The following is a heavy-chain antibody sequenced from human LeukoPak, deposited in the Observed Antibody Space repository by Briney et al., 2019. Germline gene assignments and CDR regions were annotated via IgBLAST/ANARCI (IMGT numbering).Heavy chain of an antibody. Sequence: SETLSLTCTVSGGSISSSSYYWGWIRQPPGKGLEWIGYIYYSGGTNYNPSLKSRVTISVDTSKNQFSLKLSSVTAADTAVYYCAREGFLKFGAEIYYYYYMDVWGKGTTVTVSS. J-gene: IGHJ6*03. CDR1: GGSISSSSYY. V-gene: IGHV4-61*01. CDR3: AREGFLKFGAEIYYYYYMDV. CDR2: IYYSGGT. D-gene: IGHD3-3*01.